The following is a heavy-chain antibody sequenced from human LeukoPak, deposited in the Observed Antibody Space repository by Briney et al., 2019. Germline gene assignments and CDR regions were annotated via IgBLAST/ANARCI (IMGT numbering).Heavy chain of an antibody. D-gene: IGHD3-10*01. CDR1: GGTFSSYA. J-gene: IGHJ4*02. CDR2: IIPILGTA. Sequence: ASVKVSCKASGGTFSSYAISWVRQAPGQGLEWMGRIIPILGTANYAQKFQGRVTITTDESTSTAYMELSSLRSEDTAVYYCAREDGSGSYYSPHFVYWGQGTLVTVSS. CDR3: AREDGSGSYYSPHFVY. V-gene: IGHV1-69*11.